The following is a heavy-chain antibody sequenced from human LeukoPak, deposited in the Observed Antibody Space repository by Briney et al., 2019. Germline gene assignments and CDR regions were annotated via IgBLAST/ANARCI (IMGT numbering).Heavy chain of an antibody. V-gene: IGHV4-34*01. CDR3: ARGSWFGYSYGYWY. CDR2: INHSGST. D-gene: IGHD5-18*01. J-gene: IGHJ4*02. Sequence: ETLSLTCAVYGGSFRGYYWSWIRQPPGKGLEWIGEINHSGSTNYNPSLKSRVTISVDTSKNQFSLKLSSVTATDTAVYYCARGSWFGYSYGYWYWGQGTLVTVSS. CDR1: GGSFRGYY.